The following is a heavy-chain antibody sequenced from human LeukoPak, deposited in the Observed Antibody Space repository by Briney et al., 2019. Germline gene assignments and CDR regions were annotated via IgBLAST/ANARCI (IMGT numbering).Heavy chain of an antibody. CDR3: ATDVNSNYEY. CDR1: GFTFSSFW. J-gene: IGHJ4*02. V-gene: IGHV3-7*05. Sequence: GGSLRLSCGASGFTFSSFWMSWVRQAPGKGPEWVANINLDGGEKNHADSVKGRFTISRENAKNSLYLQMNSLRAEDTAMYYCATDVNSNYEYWGQGTLVTVSS. D-gene: IGHD4-11*01. CDR2: INLDGGEK.